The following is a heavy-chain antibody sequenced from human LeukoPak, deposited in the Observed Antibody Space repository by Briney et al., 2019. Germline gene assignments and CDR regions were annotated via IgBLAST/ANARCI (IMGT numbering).Heavy chain of an antibody. CDR3: ARARGYSGYDWRFDY. CDR2: IYYSGIT. CDR1: GGSFGTYY. V-gene: IGHV4-59*01. D-gene: IGHD5-12*01. Sequence: SETLSLTCTVSGGSFGTYYWSWIRQPPGKGLEWIGYIYYSGITNYNPSLKSRVTISTDTSKNQFSLKLISVTAADTAVYFCARARGYSGYDWRFDYWGQGALVTVSS. J-gene: IGHJ4*02.